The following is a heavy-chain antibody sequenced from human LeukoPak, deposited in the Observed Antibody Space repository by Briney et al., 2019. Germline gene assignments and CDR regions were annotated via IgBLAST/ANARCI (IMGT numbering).Heavy chain of an antibody. CDR1: GFTFSSYW. J-gene: IGHJ4*02. D-gene: IGHD3-22*01. CDR3: ARVAPDSNFDSNGFYPFDY. CDR2: IKQDGSEK. V-gene: IGHV3-7*01. Sequence: GGSLRLSCAASGFTFSSYWMSWVRQAPGKGLEWVANIKQDGSEKYYVDSVKGRFTISRDNAKRSQYLQMNNLRAEDTAVYYCARVAPDSNFDSNGFYPFDYWGQGALVTVSS.